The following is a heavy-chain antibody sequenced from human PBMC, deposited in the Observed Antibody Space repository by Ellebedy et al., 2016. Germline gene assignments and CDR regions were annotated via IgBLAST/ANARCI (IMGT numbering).Heavy chain of an antibody. CDR1: GFTFSSYA. V-gene: IGHV3-23*01. Sequence: GGSLRLSXAASGFTFSSYAMSWVRQAPGKGLEWVSAISGSGGSTYYADSVKGRFTISRDNSKNTLYLQMNSLRAEDTAVYYCAKDWFEVTTGFDYWGQGTLVTVSS. J-gene: IGHJ4*02. CDR3: AKDWFEVTTGFDY. D-gene: IGHD4-17*01. CDR2: ISGSGGST.